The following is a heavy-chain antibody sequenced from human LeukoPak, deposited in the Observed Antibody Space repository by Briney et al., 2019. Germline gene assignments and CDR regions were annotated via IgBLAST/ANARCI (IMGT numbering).Heavy chain of an antibody. Sequence: GGSLRLSCAASGFTFSSYSMNWVRQAPGKGLEWVSSISSSSSYIYYADSVKGRFTISRDNAKNSLYLQMNSLRAEDTAVYYCARESGKAAATVDYWGQGTLVTVSS. CDR1: GFTFSSYS. J-gene: IGHJ4*02. CDR3: ARESGKAAATVDY. D-gene: IGHD6-13*01. CDR2: ISSSSSYI. V-gene: IGHV3-21*01.